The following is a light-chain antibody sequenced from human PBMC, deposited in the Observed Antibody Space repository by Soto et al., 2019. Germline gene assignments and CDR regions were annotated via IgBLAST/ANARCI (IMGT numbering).Light chain of an antibody. V-gene: IGLV2-8*01. CDR3: SSYAGSNNFDVV. J-gene: IGLJ2*01. CDR2: EVS. CDR1: SSDVGGSKV. Sequence: QSALTQPASVSGSPGQSITISCTGPSSDVGGSKVVSWYQHHPGKAPKLIIYEVSKRPSGVPDRFSGSKSGNTASLTVSGLQAEDEADYYCSSYAGSNNFDVVFGGGTKLTVL.